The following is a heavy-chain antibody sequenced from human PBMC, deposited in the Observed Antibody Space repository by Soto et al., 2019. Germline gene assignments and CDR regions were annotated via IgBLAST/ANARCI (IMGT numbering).Heavy chain of an antibody. D-gene: IGHD4-17*01. V-gene: IGHV4-61*01. Sequence: SETLSLTCTFSCDSVISGSYYWSWIRQPPGKGLEWIGYIYYSGSTNYNPSLKSRVTISVDTSKNQFSLKLSSVTAADTAVYYCAGMTTVFDYWGQGTLVTVSS. J-gene: IGHJ4*02. CDR1: CDSVISGSYY. CDR3: AGMTTVFDY. CDR2: IYYSGST.